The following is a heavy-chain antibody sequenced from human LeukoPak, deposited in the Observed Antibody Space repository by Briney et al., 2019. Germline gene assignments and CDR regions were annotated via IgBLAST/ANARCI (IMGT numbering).Heavy chain of an antibody. CDR2: VSHTGIT. CDR3: ARSGGLVAGFDWSPY. Sequence: SETLSLTCTVSAYSIASGFYWGWIRQVPGKGLEWIATVSHTGITSYTPSLKSRVTMSTDILKNQFSLNLTSVTAADTAVYYCARSGGLVAGFDWSPYWGQGTLVTVSS. CDR1: AYSIASGFY. D-gene: IGHD3-9*01. J-gene: IGHJ4*02. V-gene: IGHV4-38-2*02.